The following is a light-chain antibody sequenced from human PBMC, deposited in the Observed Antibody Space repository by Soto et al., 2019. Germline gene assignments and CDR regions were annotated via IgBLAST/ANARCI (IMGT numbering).Light chain of an antibody. V-gene: IGKV3-20*01. J-gene: IGKJ1*01. Sequence: LSQSLGSVSLSQSERTTLSCRARKRISTTYLAWCQQKPGQAPTLLIYGASTRATGIRDRFSGIGSGTDFTLTIGGLEPEDFTVYYCQRYGSCPWTFGQGTKVDI. CDR1: KRISTTY. CDR2: GAS. CDR3: QRYGSCPWT.